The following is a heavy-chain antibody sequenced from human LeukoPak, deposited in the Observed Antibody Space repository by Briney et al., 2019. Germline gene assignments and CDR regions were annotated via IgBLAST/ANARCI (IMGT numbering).Heavy chain of an antibody. CDR3: ARVDIVATIIDY. CDR2: IYHSGST. Sequence: SETLSLTCAVSGYSISSGYYWGWLRQPPGKGLEWIGSIYHSGSTYYNPSLKSRVTISVDRSKNQFSLKLSSVTAADTAVYYCARVDIVATIIDYWGQGTLVTVSS. CDR1: GYSISSGYY. D-gene: IGHD5-12*01. J-gene: IGHJ4*02. V-gene: IGHV4-38-2*01.